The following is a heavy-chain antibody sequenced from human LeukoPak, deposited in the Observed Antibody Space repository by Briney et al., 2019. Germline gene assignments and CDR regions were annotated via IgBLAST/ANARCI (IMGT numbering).Heavy chain of an antibody. CDR1: GFTFSSYA. CDR3: ASLGIAAAGKDARGRYYFDY. J-gene: IGHJ4*02. CDR2: ISGSGGST. V-gene: IGHV3-23*01. Sequence: GGSLRLSCAASGFTFSSYAMSWVRQAPGKGLEWVSAISGSGGSTYYADSVKGRFTISRDNSKNTLYLQMNSLRAEDTAVYYCASLGIAAAGKDARGRYYFDYWGQGTLVTVSS. D-gene: IGHD6-13*01.